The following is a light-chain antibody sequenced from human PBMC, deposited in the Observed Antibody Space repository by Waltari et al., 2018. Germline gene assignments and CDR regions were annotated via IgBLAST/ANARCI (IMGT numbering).Light chain of an antibody. CDR3: QQYYSNPIT. CDR2: ATS. Sequence: DVQLTHSPSSLSASMGDSVSLTCRATEDLVKSLAWYQQIPGKAPKLLVYATSRLGSGVPPRFSGSGSGTDYTLSITNLQPEDFGTYFCQQYYSNPITFGQGTRLEI. J-gene: IGKJ5*01. CDR1: EDLVKS. V-gene: IGKV1-NL1*01.